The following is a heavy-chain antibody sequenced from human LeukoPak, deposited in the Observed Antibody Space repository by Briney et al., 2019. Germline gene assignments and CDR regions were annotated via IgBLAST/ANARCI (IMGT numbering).Heavy chain of an antibody. J-gene: IGHJ4*02. V-gene: IGHV3-7*01. D-gene: IGHD6-13*01. CDR3: ARRYSSSWFTHYYFDY. CDR1: GFTFSSYW. CDR2: TKQDGSEK. Sequence: GGSLRLSCAASGFTFSSYWMSWVRQAPGKGLEWVANTKQDGSEKYYVDSVKGRFTISRDNAKNSLYLQMNSLRAEDTAVYYCARRYSSSWFTHYYFDYWGQGTLVTVSS.